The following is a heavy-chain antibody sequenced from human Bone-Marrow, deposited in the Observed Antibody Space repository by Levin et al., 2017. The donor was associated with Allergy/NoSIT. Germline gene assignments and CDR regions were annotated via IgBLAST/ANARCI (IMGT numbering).Heavy chain of an antibody. CDR3: ARVPAAVRWFDP. CDR2: IYFIGTT. Sequence: LRLSCTVSGESVTSGGYYWTWIRQRPKMGLQWIGYIYFIGTTDYNPSLKSRATISLDTSKNLFSLKLTSMTAADTAVYFCARVPAAVRWFDPWGRGTVVTVS. V-gene: IGHV4-31*03. D-gene: IGHD3-10*02. CDR1: GESVTSGGYY. J-gene: IGHJ5*02.